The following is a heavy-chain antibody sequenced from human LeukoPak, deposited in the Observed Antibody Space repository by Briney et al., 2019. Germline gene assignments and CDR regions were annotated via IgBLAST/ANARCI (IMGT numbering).Heavy chain of an antibody. D-gene: IGHD1-7*01. CDR3: AGTDNWNYAGFDY. Sequence: GASVKGSFKASGYTFTSYGISWVRQAPGQGLEWMGWISAYNGNTNYAQNLQGRVTMTTDTSTSTAYMDLRSLRSDDTAVYYCAGTDNWNYAGFDYWGQGTLVTVSS. J-gene: IGHJ4*02. CDR2: ISAYNGNT. V-gene: IGHV1-18*01. CDR1: GYTFTSYG.